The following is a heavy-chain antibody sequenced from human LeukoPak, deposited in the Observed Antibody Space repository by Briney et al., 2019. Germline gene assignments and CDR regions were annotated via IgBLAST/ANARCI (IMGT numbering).Heavy chain of an antibody. J-gene: IGHJ4*02. CDR3: ARSFTSSWYSFDY. Sequence: PGGSLRLSCAASGFTFSTYAMNWVRQAPGKGLEWVSTIGGTGRTTYYADSVKGRFTISRDNSKNTLYLQMNSLRAEDTAIYYCARSFTSSWYSFDYWGQGTLVTVSS. CDR2: IGGTGRTT. D-gene: IGHD6-13*01. V-gene: IGHV3-23*01. CDR1: GFTFSTYA.